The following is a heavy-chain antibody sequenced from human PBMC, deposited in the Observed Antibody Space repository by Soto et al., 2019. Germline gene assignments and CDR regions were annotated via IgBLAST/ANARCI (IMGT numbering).Heavy chain of an antibody. CDR3: ARASGYSSSWYEVIYGMDV. CDR1: GYSISSGYY. J-gene: IGHJ6*02. D-gene: IGHD6-13*01. CDR2: IYHSGST. Sequence: SETLSLTCAVAGYSISSGYYWGWIRQPPGKGLEWIGSIYHSGSTYYNPSLKSRVTISVDTSKNQFSLKLSSVTAEDTAVYYCARASGYSSSWYEVIYGMDVWGQGTTVTVSS. V-gene: IGHV4-38-2*01.